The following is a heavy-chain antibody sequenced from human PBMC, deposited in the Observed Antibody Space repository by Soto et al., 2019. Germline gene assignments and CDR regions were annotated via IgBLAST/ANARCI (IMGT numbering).Heavy chain of an antibody. CDR1: GYTFTAYY. D-gene: IGHD3-10*01. CDR3: ARNMDYYYGPGSGNGHGF. J-gene: IGHJ6*02. Sequence: QVQLVQSGAELKEPGDSVRVSCEASGYTFTAYYIHWVRQAPGQGLEWMGWINPRFGDTSYAQDFQGSASMTRDTSISTVYMELSRLTSDDTAIYYCARNMDYYYGPGSGNGHGFWGQGTTVTVFS. V-gene: IGHV1-2*02. CDR2: INPRFGDT.